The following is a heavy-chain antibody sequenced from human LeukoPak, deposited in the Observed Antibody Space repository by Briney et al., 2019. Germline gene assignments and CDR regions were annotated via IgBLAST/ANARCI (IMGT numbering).Heavy chain of an antibody. CDR1: GYSISSGSYY. Sequence: PSETLSLTCTVSGYSISSGSYYWSWIRQPAGKGLEWIGRIYTSGSTNYNPSLKSRVTISVDTSKNQFSLKLSSVTAADTAVYYCARGGFDWLFAIDYWGQGTLVTVSS. J-gene: IGHJ4*02. V-gene: IGHV4-61*02. D-gene: IGHD3-9*01. CDR3: ARGGFDWLFAIDY. CDR2: IYTSGST.